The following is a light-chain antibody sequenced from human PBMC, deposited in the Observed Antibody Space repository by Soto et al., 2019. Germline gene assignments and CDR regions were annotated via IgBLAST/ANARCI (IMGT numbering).Light chain of an antibody. Sequence: DIQMTQSPSTLSASVGDRVTITCRASQSISSWLAWYQQKPGKAPKLLIYKASILESGVPSRFSGSGSGTEFTLTISSLQPDDFATYYCQQYNNYGSWTFGQGTKVEIK. CDR2: KAS. CDR3: QQYNNYGSWT. J-gene: IGKJ1*01. CDR1: QSISSW. V-gene: IGKV1-5*03.